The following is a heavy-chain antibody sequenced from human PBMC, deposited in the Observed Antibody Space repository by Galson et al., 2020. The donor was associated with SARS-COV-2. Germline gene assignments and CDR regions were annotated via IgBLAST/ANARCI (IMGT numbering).Heavy chain of an antibody. V-gene: IGHV3-21*01. D-gene: IGHD5-18*01. J-gene: IGHJ6*02. CDR1: GFPFSTYS. Sequence: NSGGSLRLSCAASGFPFSTYSMNWVRLAQGKGLEWVSSISTSSSYTYYVDSVKGRFSISRDNPRNSLYLQMNSLRAEDTAVYYCARDEGIRGYNYGRLYYGMDVWGQGTTVTVSS. CDR2: ISTSSSYT. CDR3: ARDEGIRGYNYGRLYYGMDV.